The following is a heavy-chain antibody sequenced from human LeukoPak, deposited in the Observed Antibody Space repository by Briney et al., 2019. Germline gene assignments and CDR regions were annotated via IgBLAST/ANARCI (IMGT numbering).Heavy chain of an antibody. CDR3: ARERSSSYDLDY. CDR2: IYPRDGST. CDR1: GYTFTSNY. D-gene: IGHD2-15*01. Sequence: ASVKVSCKASGYTFTSNYIHWVRQAPGQGLEWMGMIYPRDGSTSYAQKLQGRVTMTTDTSTSTAYMELRSLRSDDTAVYYCARERSSSYDLDYWGQGTLVTVSS. V-gene: IGHV1-46*01. J-gene: IGHJ4*02.